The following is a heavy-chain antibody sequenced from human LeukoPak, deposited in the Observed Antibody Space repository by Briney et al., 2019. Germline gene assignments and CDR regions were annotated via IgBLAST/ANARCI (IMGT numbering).Heavy chain of an antibody. V-gene: IGHV4-30-2*01. CDR2: IYHSGST. CDR1: GGSISSGGYY. D-gene: IGHD6-6*01. J-gene: IGHJ4*02. CDR3: ARLPYSSSSLDY. Sequence: SETLSLTCTVSGGSISSGGYYWSWIRQPPGKGLEWIGYIYHSGSTYYNPSLKSRVTISVDRSKNQFSLKLSSVTAADTAVYHCARLPYSSSSLDYWGQGTLVTVSS.